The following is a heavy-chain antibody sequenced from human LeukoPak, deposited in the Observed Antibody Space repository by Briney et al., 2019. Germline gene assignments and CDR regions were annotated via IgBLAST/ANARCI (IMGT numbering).Heavy chain of an antibody. Sequence: ASVKVSCKASGFTFTSSAMQWVRQARGQRLEWIGWIVVGSGNTNYAQKFQERVTITRDMSTSTAYMELSSLRSEDTAVYYCAASIVGATYLGHFDYWGQGTLVTVSS. V-gene: IGHV1-58*02. D-gene: IGHD1-26*01. CDR1: GFTFTSSA. CDR3: AASIVGATYLGHFDY. J-gene: IGHJ4*02. CDR2: IVVGSGNT.